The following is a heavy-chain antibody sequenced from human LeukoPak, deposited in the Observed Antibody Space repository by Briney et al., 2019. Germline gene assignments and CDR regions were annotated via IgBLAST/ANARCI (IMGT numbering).Heavy chain of an antibody. D-gene: IGHD6-13*01. CDR1: GGSISRYY. CDR3: ASRDGIAAAAFDI. J-gene: IGHJ3*02. Sequence: SETLSLTCTVSGGSISRYYWSWIRQPPGKGLEWSGYIYYSGSTNYNPSLKSRVTISVDTSKKQFSLKLSSVTAADTAVYYCASRDGIAAAAFDIWGQGTMVTVSS. V-gene: IGHV4-59*08. CDR2: IYYSGST.